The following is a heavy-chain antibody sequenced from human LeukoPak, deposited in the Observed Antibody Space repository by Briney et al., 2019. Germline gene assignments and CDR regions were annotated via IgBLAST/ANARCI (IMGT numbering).Heavy chain of an antibody. CDR3: ATHWLEATKTYSYWFDP. Sequence: SETLSLTCTVSGVSISSYYWSWIRQPAGKGLEWIGRIYTSGSTNYNPSLKSRVTMSVDTSKNQISLNLNSVTASDTAVYYCATHWLEATKTYSYWFDPWGQGTLVTVSS. CDR1: GVSISSYY. V-gene: IGHV4-4*07. CDR2: IYTSGST. J-gene: IGHJ5*02. D-gene: IGHD1/OR15-1a*01.